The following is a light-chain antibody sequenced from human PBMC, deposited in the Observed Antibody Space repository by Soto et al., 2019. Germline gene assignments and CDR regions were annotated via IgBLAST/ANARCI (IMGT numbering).Light chain of an antibody. Sequence: LPSTVAATKGDTVTITCRGSLIDSTWLAWYQQIPGGAPTLLSYKASILESGVPPRFSGSGSGTEFTLTITSLQPEDFATYYCRQRNSYTRITFGQGTRLAIK. CDR1: LIDSTW. V-gene: IGKV1-5*03. CDR2: KAS. CDR3: RQRNSYTRIT. J-gene: IGKJ5*01.